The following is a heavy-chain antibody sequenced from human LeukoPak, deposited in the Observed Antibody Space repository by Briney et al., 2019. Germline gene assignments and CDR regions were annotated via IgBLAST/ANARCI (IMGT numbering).Heavy chain of an antibody. V-gene: IGHV3-33*01. CDR1: GFTFTSYA. D-gene: IGHD2-15*01. Sequence: PGKSLRLSCTASGFTFTSYAIHWDRQAPGKGLEWVAVIWYDGSDKYYADSVKGRFTISRDISKNTLYLEMNSLRAEDTAVYYCARDSYCSSGSCYYFDFWGQGALVAVSS. CDR2: IWYDGSDK. J-gene: IGHJ4*02. CDR3: ARDSYCSSGSCYYFDF.